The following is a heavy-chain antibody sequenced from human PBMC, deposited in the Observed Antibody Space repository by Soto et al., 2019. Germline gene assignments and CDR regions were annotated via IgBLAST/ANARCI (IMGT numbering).Heavy chain of an antibody. CDR3: ARHMVRAPWTVYYGMDV. J-gene: IGHJ6*02. CDR1: GGSISSGGYS. V-gene: IGHV4-30-2*01. D-gene: IGHD3-10*01. CDR2: MYHSGST. Sequence: SETLSLTCAVSGGSISSGGYSWSWIRQPPGKGLEWIGYMYHSGSTYYNPSLKSRVTISVDTSKNQFSLKLSSVTAADTAVYYCARHMVRAPWTVYYGMDVWGRGTTVTVSS.